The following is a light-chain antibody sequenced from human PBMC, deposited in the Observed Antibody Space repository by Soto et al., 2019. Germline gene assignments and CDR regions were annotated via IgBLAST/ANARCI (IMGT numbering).Light chain of an antibody. CDR2: EVS. CDR3: ISYTSNSLYV. CDR1: GSDIGDYNY. Sequence: QSALTQPASVSGSPGQSITISCTGAGSDIGDYNYVSWYQQHPGKAPKLMIFEVSHRPSGVSTRFSGSKSDNTASLTISGLQAEDEADYYCISYTSNSLYVFGTGTKLTVL. V-gene: IGLV2-14*01. J-gene: IGLJ1*01.